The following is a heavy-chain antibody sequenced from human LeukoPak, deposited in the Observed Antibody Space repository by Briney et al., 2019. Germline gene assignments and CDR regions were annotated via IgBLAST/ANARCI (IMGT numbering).Heavy chain of an antibody. D-gene: IGHD4-17*01. CDR2: IIPIFGTA. V-gene: IGHV1-69*13. CDR3: ARDEGPTGMTTYFDP. J-gene: IGHJ5*02. CDR1: GGTLSSYA. Sequence: SVKVSCTASGGTLSSYAISWVRQAPGQGLEWMGGIIPIFGTANYAQKFQGRVTITADESTSTAYMELSSLRSEDTAVYYCARDEGPTGMTTYFDPWGQGTLVTVSS.